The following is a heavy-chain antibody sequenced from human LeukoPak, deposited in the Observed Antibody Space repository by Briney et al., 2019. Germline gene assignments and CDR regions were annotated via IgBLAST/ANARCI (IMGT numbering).Heavy chain of an antibody. J-gene: IGHJ5*02. CDR1: GFAFSSYD. D-gene: IGHD2-2*01. CDR3: AKDRHAPGRYCSSTSCLPFDP. V-gene: IGHV3-23*01. CDR2: ISGSCGST. Sequence: GSLRRSCAASGFAFSSYDWSWVRHAPGQGLDWVSAISGSCGSTYYADSVKGRFTISRDNSEKKLYLQMNSLRAEDTAVYYCAKDRHAPGRYCSSTSCLPFDPWGQGTLVTVSS.